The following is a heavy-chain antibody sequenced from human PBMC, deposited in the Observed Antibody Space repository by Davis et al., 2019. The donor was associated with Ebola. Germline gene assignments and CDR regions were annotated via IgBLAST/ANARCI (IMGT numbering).Heavy chain of an antibody. Sequence: SETLSLTCTVSDGSVRSYYWNWIRQAPGKGLEWVAYIHYSGSTNYNPSLKSRLTISVDTSRNQFSLKLRSVTAADTAVYYCARAFELGTDSYFDLWGRGTLVTVSS. V-gene: IGHV4-59*02. CDR3: ARAFELGTDSYFDL. CDR1: DGSVRSYY. J-gene: IGHJ2*01. D-gene: IGHD3-16*01. CDR2: IHYSGST.